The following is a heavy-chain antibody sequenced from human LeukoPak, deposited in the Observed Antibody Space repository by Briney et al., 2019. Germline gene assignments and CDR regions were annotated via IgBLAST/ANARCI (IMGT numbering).Heavy chain of an antibody. D-gene: IGHD5-18*01. CDR3: AREGYSYGRDAFDI. CDR1: GFTFDDYA. V-gene: IGHV3-9*01. CDR2: ISWNSGSI. J-gene: IGHJ3*02. Sequence: PGGSLRLSCAASGFTFDDYAMHWVGQAPGKGLEWVSGISWNSGSIGYADSVKGRFTISRDNAKNSLYLQMNSLRAEDTALYYCAREGYSYGRDAFDIWGQRTMVTVSS.